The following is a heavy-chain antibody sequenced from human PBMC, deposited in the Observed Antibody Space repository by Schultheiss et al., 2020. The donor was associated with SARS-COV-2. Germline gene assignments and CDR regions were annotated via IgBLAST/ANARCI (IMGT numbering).Heavy chain of an antibody. Sequence: GGSLRLSCAASDMRFNIAWMSWVRQAPGKGLEWVAVIWYDGSNEYYADSVKGRFTISRDNAKNSLYLQVNSLRDEDTAVYYCVPGLLDYWGQGTLVTVSS. V-gene: IGHV3-33*08. CDR1: DMRFNIAW. CDR2: IWYDGSNE. D-gene: IGHD1-14*01. CDR3: VPGLLDY. J-gene: IGHJ4*02.